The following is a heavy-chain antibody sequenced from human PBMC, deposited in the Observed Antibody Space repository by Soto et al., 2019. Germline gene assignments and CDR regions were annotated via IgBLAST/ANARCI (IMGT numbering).Heavy chain of an antibody. V-gene: IGHV4-59*01. Sequence: PSETLSLTCTVSGGSISSYYWSWIRQPPGKGLEWIGYIYYSGGTNYNPSLKSRVTISVDTSKNQFSLKLSSVTAADTAVYYCARGGIAAAGPGDFDYWGQGTPVTVSS. CDR1: GGSISSYY. D-gene: IGHD6-13*01. CDR2: IYYSGGT. J-gene: IGHJ4*02. CDR3: ARGGIAAAGPGDFDY.